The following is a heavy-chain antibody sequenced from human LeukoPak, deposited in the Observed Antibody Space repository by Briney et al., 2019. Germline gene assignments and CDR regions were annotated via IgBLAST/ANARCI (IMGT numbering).Heavy chain of an antibody. V-gene: IGHV3-23*01. D-gene: IGHD3-22*01. CDR1: GFSFSSYA. CDR3: AKVDSRNYYEILDY. CDR2: MGGSGGGT. J-gene: IGHJ4*02. Sequence: QPGGSLRLSCAASGFSFSSYAMSWVRQAPGKGLEWVTGMGGSGGGTHYADSVKGRFSISRDNSKHTLYLQMNSLRAEDTAVYYCAKVDSRNYYEILDYWGQGTLLTVSS.